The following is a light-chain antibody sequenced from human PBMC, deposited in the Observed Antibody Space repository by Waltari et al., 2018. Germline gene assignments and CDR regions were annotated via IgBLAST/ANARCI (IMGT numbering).Light chain of an antibody. CDR1: QSLLHSNGYNY. V-gene: IGKV2-28*01. J-gene: IGKJ1*01. Sequence: DIVMTQSPLSLSVTPGEPASISCRSSQSLLHSNGYNYLDWYLQKPGQSTQLLIYLGSNRASGVPDRFSGSGSGTDFTLRISRVEAEDVGVYYCMQALQIPWTFGQGTKVETK. CDR3: MQALQIPWT. CDR2: LGS.